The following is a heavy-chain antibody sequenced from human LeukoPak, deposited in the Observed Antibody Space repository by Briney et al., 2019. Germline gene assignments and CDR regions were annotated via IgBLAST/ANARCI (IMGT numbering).Heavy chain of an antibody. CDR3: ARSTSYSAAAGTPENAFDI. CDR1: GFSFSSYW. D-gene: IGHD6-13*01. Sequence: GGSLRLSCAASGFSFSSYWMTWVRQAPGKGLEWVANIKQDGSEKNYVDSVRGRFTISRDNAKNSLYLQMNSLRAEDTAVYYCARSTSYSAAAGTPENAFDIWGQGTMVTVSS. V-gene: IGHV3-7*02. J-gene: IGHJ3*02. CDR2: IKQDGSEK.